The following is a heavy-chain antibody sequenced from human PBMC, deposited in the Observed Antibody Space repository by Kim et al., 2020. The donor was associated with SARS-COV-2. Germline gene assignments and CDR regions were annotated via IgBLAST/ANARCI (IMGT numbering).Heavy chain of an antibody. CDR2: GHT. CDR3: ARPFLGGLDV. V-gene: IGHV1-8*01. J-gene: IGHJ6*02. Sequence: GHTEYAKKVQGRITMTRDTTTRTAYMELSSLRSDDTAVYFCARPFLGGLDVWGQGTTVTVSS.